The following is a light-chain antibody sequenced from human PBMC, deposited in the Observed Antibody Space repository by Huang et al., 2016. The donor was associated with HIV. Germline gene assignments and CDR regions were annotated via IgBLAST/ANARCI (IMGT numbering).Light chain of an antibody. J-gene: IGKJ4*01. Sequence: VVMTQSPGTLSLSPGERASLSCRASKAASSDFLAWYQHKPGQAPRLLISGPSNRANGVPDRCSVSWSGTDFTLIIDRLEPEDFALYYCQQFGYSPFTFGGGTRLEI. CDR1: KAASSDF. CDR2: GPS. CDR3: QQFGYSPFT. V-gene: IGKV3-20*01.